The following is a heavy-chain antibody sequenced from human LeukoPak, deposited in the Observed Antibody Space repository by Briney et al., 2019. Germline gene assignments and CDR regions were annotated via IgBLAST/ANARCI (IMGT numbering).Heavy chain of an antibody. Sequence: ASVKVSCKASGYSFTCYDINWVRQATGQGLEWMGSMNPNSGNTGYAQKFQGRVIMTRNTSISTAYMELSSLRSEDTAVYYCASGLQDIVATDSYYYGMDVWGQGTTVTVSS. CDR3: ASGLQDIVATDSYYYGMDV. V-gene: IGHV1-8*01. CDR1: GYSFTCYD. D-gene: IGHD5-12*01. J-gene: IGHJ6*02. CDR2: MNPNSGNT.